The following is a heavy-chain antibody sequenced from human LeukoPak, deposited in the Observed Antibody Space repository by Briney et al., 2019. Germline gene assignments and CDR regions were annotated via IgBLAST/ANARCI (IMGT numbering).Heavy chain of an antibody. J-gene: IGHJ4*02. Sequence: PGGSLRLSCAASGFTFSSYSMNWVRQAPGKGLEWVSSISSSSSYIYYADSVKGRFTISIDNAKNSLYLQMNSLRAEDTAVYYCARGPMYYDILTGYLIDYWGQGTLVTVSS. CDR2: ISSSSSYI. CDR1: GFTFSSYS. D-gene: IGHD3-9*01. V-gene: IGHV3-21*01. CDR3: ARGPMYYDILTGYLIDY.